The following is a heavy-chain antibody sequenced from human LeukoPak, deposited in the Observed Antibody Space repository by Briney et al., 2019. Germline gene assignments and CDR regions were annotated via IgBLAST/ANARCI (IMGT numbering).Heavy chain of an antibody. Sequence: GGSLRLSCAASGFTFSSYWMQWVRQAPGKGLVWVSRINSDGSSTSYADSVKGRFTISRDNAKNTLYLQMNSLRAEDTAVYYCARGPASGTYGYWGQGTLVTVSS. V-gene: IGHV3-74*01. CDR2: INSDGSST. J-gene: IGHJ4*02. CDR3: ARGPASGTYGY. CDR1: GFTFSSYW. D-gene: IGHD1-26*01.